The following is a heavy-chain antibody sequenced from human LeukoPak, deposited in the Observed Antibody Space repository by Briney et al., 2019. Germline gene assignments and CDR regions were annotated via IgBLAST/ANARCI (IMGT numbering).Heavy chain of an antibody. V-gene: IGHV3-23*01. CDR3: AKQGFGC. J-gene: IGHJ4*02. CDR1: GFTLSSYA. CDR2: ISGSADNT. Sequence: GRSLRLSCTASGFTLSSYAMSWVRQAPGEGLEWVSTISGSADNTNYAEAVKGRFTISRDNSKNTMYLQMNSLRAEDTAVYYCAKQGFGCWGQGTLVTVSS.